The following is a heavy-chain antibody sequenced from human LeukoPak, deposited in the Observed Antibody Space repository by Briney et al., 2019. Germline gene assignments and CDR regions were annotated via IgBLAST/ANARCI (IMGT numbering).Heavy chain of an antibody. CDR1: GGTFSSYA. V-gene: IGHV1-69*05. CDR3: ARAPLYYGSGSYYNSDY. D-gene: IGHD3-10*01. Sequence: ASVKVSCKASGGTFSSYAISWVRQAPGQGLEWMGRIIPIFGTANYAQKFQGRVTITTDESTSTAYMELSSLRSEDTAVYYCARAPLYYGSGSYYNSDYWRQGNLVTVSS. CDR2: IIPIFGTA. J-gene: IGHJ4*02.